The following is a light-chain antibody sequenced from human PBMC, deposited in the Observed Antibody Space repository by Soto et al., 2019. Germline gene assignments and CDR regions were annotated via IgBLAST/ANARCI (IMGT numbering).Light chain of an antibody. J-gene: IGLJ1*01. CDR1: SSDVGFYNS. Sequence: QSVLTQPASVSGSPGQSITDACTGTSSDVGFYNSVCWYQQHPGKAPKLIIFEVIHRPSGASTRFSGSKSGNTASLTISGVQPDDEADYYCSSYTSSNTYVFGTGTKLTVL. CDR3: SSYTSSNTYV. CDR2: EVI. V-gene: IGLV2-14*01.